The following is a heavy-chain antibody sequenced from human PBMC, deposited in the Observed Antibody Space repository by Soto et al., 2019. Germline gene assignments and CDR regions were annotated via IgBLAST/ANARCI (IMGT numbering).Heavy chain of an antibody. CDR1: GFSFSTYW. CDR2: IKADGSET. CDR3: AKGGHIDF. J-gene: IGHJ4*02. V-gene: IGHV3-7*03. D-gene: IGHD3-16*01. Sequence: GSLRLSCAASGFSFSTYWVSWVRQVPGTGLEWVANIKADGSETYYVDSVRGRFTISRDNAKTSLYLQMNSLRAEDTAVYYCAKGGHIDFCGQGTLVTVSS.